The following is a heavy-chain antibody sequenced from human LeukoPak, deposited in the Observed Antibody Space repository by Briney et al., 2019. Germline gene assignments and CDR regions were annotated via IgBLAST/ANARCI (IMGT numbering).Heavy chain of an antibody. CDR1: GYTFTSYG. D-gene: IGHD6-13*01. Sequence: SVKVSCKASGYTFTSYGISWVRQAPGQGLEWMGGIIPIFGTANYAQKFQGRVTITTDESTSTAYMELSSLRSEDTAVYYCARGHLSSSWISFYYFDYWGQGTLVTVSS. J-gene: IGHJ4*02. CDR2: IIPIFGTA. V-gene: IGHV1-69*05. CDR3: ARGHLSSSWISFYYFDY.